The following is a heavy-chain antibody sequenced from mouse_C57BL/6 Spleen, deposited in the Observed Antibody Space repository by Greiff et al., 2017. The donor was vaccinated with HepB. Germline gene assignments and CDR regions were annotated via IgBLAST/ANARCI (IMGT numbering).Heavy chain of an antibody. V-gene: IGHV3-6*01. CDR3: ARDRGYGSPMDY. CDR2: ISYDGSN. Sequence: EVKLQESGPGLVKPSQSLSLTCSVTGYSITSGYYWNWIRQFPGNKLEWMGYISYDGSNNYNPSLKNRISITRDTSKNQFFLKLNSVTTEDTATYYCARDRGYGSPMDYWGQGTSVTVSS. J-gene: IGHJ4*01. D-gene: IGHD1-1*01. CDR1: GYSITSGYY.